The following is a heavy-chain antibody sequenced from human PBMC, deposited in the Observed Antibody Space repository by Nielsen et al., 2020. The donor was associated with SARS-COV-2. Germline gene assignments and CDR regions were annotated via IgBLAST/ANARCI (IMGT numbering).Heavy chain of an antibody. J-gene: IGHJ4*02. D-gene: IGHD2-8*02. V-gene: IGHV3-30*03. CDR3: ARRGYCAGGDCHHYFDY. Sequence: GGSLRLSCAASGFTFDDYGMSWVRQAPGKGLEWVAFISYDGGTQYYADSVKGRFTISRDNSKNTQDLQMRSLRPEDTAIYYCARRGYCAGGDCHHYFDYWGQGTLVTVSS. CDR1: GFTFDDYG. CDR2: ISYDGGTQ.